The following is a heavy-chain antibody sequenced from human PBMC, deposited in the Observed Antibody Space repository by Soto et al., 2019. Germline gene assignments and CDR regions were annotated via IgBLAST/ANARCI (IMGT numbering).Heavy chain of an antibody. J-gene: IGHJ2*01. D-gene: IGHD6-19*01. CDR3: ARGLPVAATGWYFDL. V-gene: IGHV1-69*13. CDR2: IIPIFGTA. CDR1: GGTFSSYA. Sequence: RASVKVSCKASGGTFSSYAISWVRQAPGQGLEWMGGIIPIFGTANYAQKFQGRVTITADESTSTAYMELSSLRSEDTAVYYCARGLPVAATGWYFDLWGRGTMVTVYS.